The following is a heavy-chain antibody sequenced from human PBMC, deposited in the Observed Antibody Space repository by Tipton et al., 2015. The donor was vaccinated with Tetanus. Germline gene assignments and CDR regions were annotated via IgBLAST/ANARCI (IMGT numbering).Heavy chain of an antibody. J-gene: IGHJ5*02. CDR3: ARQLWGYWFDP. CDR1: GDSISSSRFY. D-gene: IGHD7-27*01. V-gene: IGHV4-39*01. CDR2: IYYRGDT. Sequence: TLSLTCTVTGDSISSSRFYWGWVRLAPGKGPEWIGSIYYRGDTYHSPSLKSRVTMSVDTSKNQFSVTLSSVTAADTAVYYCARQLWGYWFDPWGQGTRVTVSP.